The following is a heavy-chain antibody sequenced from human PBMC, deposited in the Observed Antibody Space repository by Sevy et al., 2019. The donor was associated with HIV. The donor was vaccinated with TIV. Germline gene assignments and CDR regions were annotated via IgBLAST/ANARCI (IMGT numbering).Heavy chain of an antibody. Sequence: GASVKVSCKASGYTFTSYYMHWVRQAPGQGLEWMGIINPSGGSTSYAQKFQGRVTMTRDTSTSTVYMELSSLRSEDTAVYYCARDHDDFWSGYFGGYGMDVWGQGTTVTVSS. D-gene: IGHD3-3*01. CDR2: INPSGGST. CDR3: ARDHDDFWSGYFGGYGMDV. J-gene: IGHJ6*02. CDR1: GYTFTSYY. V-gene: IGHV1-46*03.